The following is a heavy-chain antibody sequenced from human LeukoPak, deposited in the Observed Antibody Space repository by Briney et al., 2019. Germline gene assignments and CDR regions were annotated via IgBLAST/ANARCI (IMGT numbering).Heavy chain of an antibody. Sequence: PGGSLRLSFAASGFTFSTHAMTWVRQAPGKGLEWVSEISGSGYSTFYADSVKGRFTISRDNSKNTLYLQMNSLRVEDTAAYYCAKVSNWNDRGLDYWGQGTLVTVSS. J-gene: IGHJ4*02. CDR2: ISGSGYST. CDR1: GFTFSTHA. D-gene: IGHD1-1*01. CDR3: AKVSNWNDRGLDY. V-gene: IGHV3-23*01.